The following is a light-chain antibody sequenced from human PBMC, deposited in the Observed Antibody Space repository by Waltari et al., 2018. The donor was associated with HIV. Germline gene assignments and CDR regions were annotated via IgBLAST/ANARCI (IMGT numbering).Light chain of an antibody. CDR2: EGI. V-gene: IGLV2-23*01. CDR3: CSYAGSSNWV. CDR1: SSDVGSYNL. Sequence: QSALTQPASVSGSPGQAITLSCTGSSSDVGSYNLVSWYQQHTGKAPKLMIYEGINRPSGVSNRFSGSKSGNTASLTISGLQAEDEADYYCCSYAGSSNWVFGGGTKVTVL. J-gene: IGLJ3*02.